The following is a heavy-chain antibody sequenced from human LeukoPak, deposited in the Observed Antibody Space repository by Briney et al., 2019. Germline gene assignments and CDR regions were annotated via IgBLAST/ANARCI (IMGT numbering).Heavy chain of an antibody. CDR3: AREGDSSGYSYFDY. J-gene: IGHJ4*02. D-gene: IGHD3-22*01. CDR2: IYYSGST. CDR1: GGSISSYY. Sequence: SETLSLTCTVSGGSISSYYWSWIRQPPGKGLEWIGYIYYSGSTNYNPSLKSRVTISVDTSKNQFSLKLRSVTAADTAVYYCAREGDSSGYSYFDYWGQGTLVTVSS. V-gene: IGHV4-59*01.